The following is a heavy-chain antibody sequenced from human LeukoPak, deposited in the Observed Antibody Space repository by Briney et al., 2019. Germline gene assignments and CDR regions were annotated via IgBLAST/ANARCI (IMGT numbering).Heavy chain of an antibody. V-gene: IGHV1-18*01. CDR3: ARVARSRNWNDHDFGY. D-gene: IGHD1-1*01. CDR2: ISAYNGNT. CDR1: GYSFTSYG. J-gene: IGHJ4*02. Sequence: ASVKVSCKASGYSFTSYGISWVRQAPGQGLEWMGWISAYNGNTNYAQKLQGRVTMTRDTSTSTVYMELSSLRSEDTAVYYCARVARSRNWNDHDFGYWGQGTLVTVSS.